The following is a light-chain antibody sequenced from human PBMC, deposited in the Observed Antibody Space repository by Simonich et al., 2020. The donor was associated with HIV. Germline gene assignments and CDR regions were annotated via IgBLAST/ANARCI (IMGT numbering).Light chain of an antibody. Sequence: EIVLTQSPATLSLSPGERATLSCKAIQSVNKYLAWYQQTPGQPPRLLIYDASTRSTGIPARFVGSGSGTDCTRTISSLEPEDFAVYYCQQRSNWIHTFGQGTKLEIK. CDR1: QSVNKY. CDR3: QQRSNWIHT. V-gene: IGKV3-11*01. J-gene: IGKJ2*01. CDR2: DAS.